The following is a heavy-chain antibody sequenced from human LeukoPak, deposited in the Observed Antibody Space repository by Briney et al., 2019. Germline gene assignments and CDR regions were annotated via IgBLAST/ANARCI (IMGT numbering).Heavy chain of an antibody. CDR3: ARDSVVEGDDYYYYMDV. Sequence: TGGSLRLSCAASGFTFSSYWMSWVRQAPGKGLEWVANIKQDGSEKYYVDSVKGRFTISRDNAKNSLYLQMNSLRAEDTAVYYCARDSVVEGDDYYYYMDVWGKGTTVTVSS. D-gene: IGHD2-15*01. CDR1: GFTFSSYW. J-gene: IGHJ6*03. V-gene: IGHV3-7*01. CDR2: IKQDGSEK.